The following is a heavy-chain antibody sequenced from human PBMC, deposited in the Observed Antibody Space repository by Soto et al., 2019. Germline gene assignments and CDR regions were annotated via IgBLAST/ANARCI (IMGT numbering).Heavy chain of an antibody. V-gene: IGHV5-10-1*01. D-gene: IGHD2-21*01. J-gene: IGHJ5*02. CDR3: ARSRQAYGVVAFDP. CDR2: IDPSDSHT. Sequence: PGESLRICCRGSGYIFTTYWITWVLQMPGKGLEWVGRIDPSDSHTNYSPSFQGHVTISVDKSISTVYLQWTSLRASDSAMYYCARSRQAYGVVAFDPWGQGTMVTVSS. CDR1: GYIFTTYW.